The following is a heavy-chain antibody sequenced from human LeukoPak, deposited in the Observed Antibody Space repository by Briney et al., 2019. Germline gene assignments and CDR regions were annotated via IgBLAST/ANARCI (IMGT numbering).Heavy chain of an antibody. CDR3: ARDYTLTLGTTTYFQH. CDR2: IATNTGNP. J-gene: IGHJ1*01. Sequence: ASVKVSCKASGYIFDIYAMIWVRQAPGQGLEFMGWIATNTGNPTYAQAFTGRFVFSLDTSVSTAYLQISSLTAEDTAVYYCARDYTLTLGTTTYFQHWGQGTLVTVSS. D-gene: IGHD1-7*01. V-gene: IGHV7-4-1*02. CDR1: GYIFDIYA.